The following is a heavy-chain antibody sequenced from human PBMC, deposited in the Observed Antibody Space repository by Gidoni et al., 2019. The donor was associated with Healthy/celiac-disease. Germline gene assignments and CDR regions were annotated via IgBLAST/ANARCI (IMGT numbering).Heavy chain of an antibody. Sequence: QVQLVESGGGVVQPGRSLRLSCAASGFTFSSYGMHWVRQAPGKGLEWVAVISYDGSNKYYADSVKGRFTISRDNSKNTLYLQMNSLRAEDTAVYYCAKDIGYYYDSSGQKETSANGMDVWGQGTTVTVSS. CDR2: ISYDGSNK. D-gene: IGHD3-22*01. CDR1: GFTFSSYG. J-gene: IGHJ6*02. V-gene: IGHV3-30*18. CDR3: AKDIGYYYDSSGQKETSANGMDV.